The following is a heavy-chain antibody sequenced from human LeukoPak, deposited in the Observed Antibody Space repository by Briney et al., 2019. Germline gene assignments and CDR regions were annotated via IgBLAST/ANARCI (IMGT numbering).Heavy chain of an antibody. Sequence: GSSVKVSCKASGGTFSSYAISWVRQAPGQGLEWMGGIIPIFGTANYAQKFQGRVTITADESTSTAYMELSSLRSEDTAVYYCARGSTIFGVVIKRYYYYYYMDVWGKGTTVTVSS. CDR3: ARGSTIFGVVIKRYYYYYYMDV. CDR1: GGTFSSYA. D-gene: IGHD3-3*01. J-gene: IGHJ6*03. V-gene: IGHV1-69*01. CDR2: IIPIFGTA.